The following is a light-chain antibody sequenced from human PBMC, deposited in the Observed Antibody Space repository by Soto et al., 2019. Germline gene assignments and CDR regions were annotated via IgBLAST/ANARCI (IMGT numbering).Light chain of an antibody. V-gene: IGLV2-14*01. CDR1: SSDVGGYNF. CDR3: SSYTSTSTQV. Sequence: QSALTQPASVSGSPGQSITISCTGTSSDVGGYNFVSWYQQYPGKAPKLMIYDVSDRPSGVSNRFSGSKSANTASLTISGLQAEDEADYYCSSYTSTSTQVVGTGTKLTVL. J-gene: IGLJ1*01. CDR2: DVS.